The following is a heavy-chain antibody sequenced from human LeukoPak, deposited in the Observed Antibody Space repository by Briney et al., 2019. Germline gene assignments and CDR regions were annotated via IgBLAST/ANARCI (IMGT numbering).Heavy chain of an antibody. V-gene: IGHV4-59*07. CDR2: MYYRGST. CDR3: ARSPGVTAISRFDP. CDR1: GGSISNYY. J-gene: IGHJ5*02. D-gene: IGHD2-21*02. Sequence: SDTPSLTCTVSGGSISNYYWSWLRQPPGKGLEWIGYMYYRGSTNYNPSLKSRVTISVDTSKNQFSLNLSSVTAADTAVHYCARSPGVTAISRFDPWGQGTLVTVSS.